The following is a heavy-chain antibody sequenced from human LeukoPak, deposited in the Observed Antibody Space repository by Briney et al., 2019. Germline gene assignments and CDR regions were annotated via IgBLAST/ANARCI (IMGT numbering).Heavy chain of an antibody. CDR3: ARRDIVATIDY. V-gene: IGHV4-34*01. D-gene: IGHD5-12*01. CDR2: INHSGST. Sequence: SQTLSLTCAVYGGAFSDYYWSWIRQPPGKGLEWIGEINHSGSTNYNPSLKSRVTISVDTSKNQFSLKLSSVTAADTAVYYCARRDIVATIDYWGQGTLVAVSS. J-gene: IGHJ4*02. CDR1: GGAFSDYY.